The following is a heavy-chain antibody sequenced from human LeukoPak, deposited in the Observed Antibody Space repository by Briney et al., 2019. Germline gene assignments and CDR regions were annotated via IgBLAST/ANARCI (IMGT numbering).Heavy chain of an antibody. CDR1: GHTFTSYY. CDR2: INPSGGST. CDR3: ARGLSSTSSFYYNYYYMDV. D-gene: IGHD2-2*01. V-gene: IGHV1-46*01. Sequence: SSVKVSCKASGHTFTSYYMHWVRQAPGQGLEWMGIINPSGGSTNYAQKFHGRVTMTRDMSTSTVHMELSSLRSEDADVYFCARGLSSTSSFYYNYYYMDVWGKGTTVTVSS. J-gene: IGHJ6*03.